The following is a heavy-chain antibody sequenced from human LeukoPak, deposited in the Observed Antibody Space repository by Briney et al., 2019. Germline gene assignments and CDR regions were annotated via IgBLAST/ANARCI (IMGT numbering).Heavy chain of an antibody. CDR3: ARDSGEDYFDY. V-gene: IGHV1-46*01. J-gene: IGHJ4*02. Sequence: ASVNVSCTASGYTFTSYYMHWVRQAPGQGLEWMGIINPSGGSTSYAQKFQGRVTMTRDTSTSTVYMELSSLRSEDTAVYYCARDSGEDYFDYWGQGTLVTVSS. CDR1: GYTFTSYY. CDR2: INPSGGST.